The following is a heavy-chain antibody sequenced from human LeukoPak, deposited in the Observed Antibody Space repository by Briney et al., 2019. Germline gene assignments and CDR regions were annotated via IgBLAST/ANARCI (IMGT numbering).Heavy chain of an antibody. J-gene: IGHJ4*02. CDR3: ARGDGWLQSY. CDR1: GFTFSDSY. V-gene: IGHV3-11*06. CDR2: IGPSGNFI. D-gene: IGHD5-24*01. Sequence: PGGSLRLSCEASGFTFSDSYMSWLRQPPGKGLESISYIGPSGNFINYADSVKGRFTISRDNAKNSLYLQVNSLRAEDTAVYYCARGDGWLQSYWGQGTLVTVSS.